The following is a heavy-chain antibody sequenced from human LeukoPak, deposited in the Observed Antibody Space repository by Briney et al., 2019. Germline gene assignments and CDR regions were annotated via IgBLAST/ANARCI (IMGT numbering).Heavy chain of an antibody. J-gene: IGHJ4*02. CDR2: IYTSGST. Sequence: PSETLSLTCTVSGGSISSDYWSWIRQPAGKGLEWIGRIYTSGSTNYNPSLKSRVTISVDKSKNQFPLKLSSVTAADTAVYYCARGGTDSSGYYYGGYFDYWGQGTLVTVSS. CDR3: ARGGTDSSGYYYGGYFDY. CDR1: GGSISSDY. V-gene: IGHV4-4*07. D-gene: IGHD3-22*01.